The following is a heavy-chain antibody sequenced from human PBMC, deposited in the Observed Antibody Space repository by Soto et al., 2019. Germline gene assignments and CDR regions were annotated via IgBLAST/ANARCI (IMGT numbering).Heavy chain of an antibody. J-gene: IGHJ4*02. Sequence: LSLTCTVSGGSINTYYWSWIRQPPGKGLEWIGYIYYSGSDSGSTNYIPSLKSRVTISVDTSKNQFSLRLTSVTAADTAVYFCTRGGGDFWGQGTLVTVS. CDR3: TRGGGDF. D-gene: IGHD6-25*01. V-gene: IGHV4-59*01. CDR2: IYYSGSDSGST. CDR1: GGSINTYY.